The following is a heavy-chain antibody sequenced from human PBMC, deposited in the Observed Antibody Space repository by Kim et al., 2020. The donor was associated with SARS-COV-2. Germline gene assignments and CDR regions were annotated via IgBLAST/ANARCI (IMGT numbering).Heavy chain of an antibody. CDR1: GYTFTSYY. D-gene: IGHD3-22*01. CDR3: ARGEGVYYYDSSGYYPEYFQH. Sequence: ASVKVSCKASGYTFTSYYMHWVRQAPGQGLEWMGIINPSGGSTSYAQKFQGRVTMTRDTSTSTVYMELSSLRSEDTAVYYCARGEGVYYYDSSGYYPEYFQHWGQGTLVTVSS. J-gene: IGHJ1*01. V-gene: IGHV1-46*01. CDR2: INPSGGST.